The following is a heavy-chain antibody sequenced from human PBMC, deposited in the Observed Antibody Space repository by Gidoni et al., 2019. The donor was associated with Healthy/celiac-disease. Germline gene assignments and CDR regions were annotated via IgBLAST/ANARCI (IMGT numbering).Heavy chain of an antibody. CDR1: GFTFDDYA. D-gene: IGHD1-26*01. CDR2: ISWNSGSI. V-gene: IGHV3-9*01. Sequence: EVQLVESGGGLVQPGRSLRLSCAASGFTFDDYAMHWVRQAPGKGLEWVSGISWNSGSIGYADSVKGRFTISRDNAKNSLYLQMNSLRAEDTALYYCAKVSVGARLGAFDIWGQGTMVTVSS. J-gene: IGHJ3*02. CDR3: AKVSVGARLGAFDI.